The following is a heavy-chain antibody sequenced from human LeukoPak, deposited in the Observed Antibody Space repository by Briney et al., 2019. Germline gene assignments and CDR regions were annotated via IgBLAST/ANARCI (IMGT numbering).Heavy chain of an antibody. V-gene: IGHV3-30*18. CDR1: GLTFN. D-gene: IGHD3-10*01. J-gene: IGHJ4*02. Sequence: GGSLRLSCVASGLTFNIHWVRQAPGKGLEWVAVLSLDGRNQYYADSVKGRFTISRDNSKNTLYLQMNSLRLEDTAVYYCAKESGSGSYYHYWGQGTPVTVSA. CDR2: LSLDGRNQ. CDR3: AKESGSGSYYHY.